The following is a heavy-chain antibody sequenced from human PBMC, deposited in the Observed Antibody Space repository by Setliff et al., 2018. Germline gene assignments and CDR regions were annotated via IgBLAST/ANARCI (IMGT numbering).Heavy chain of an antibody. V-gene: IGHV4-31*03. Sequence: SETLSLTCTVSGGSISSGGYYWSWIRQHPGKGLEWIGYIYYSGSTYYNPSLKSRVTISVDKSKNQFSLKLSSVTAADTAVYYCARGPYNIYDRSGYGFTNWFDPWGQGILVTVSS. J-gene: IGHJ5*02. CDR3: ARGPYNIYDRSGYGFTNWFDP. CDR1: GGSISSGGYY. CDR2: IYYSGST. D-gene: IGHD3-22*01.